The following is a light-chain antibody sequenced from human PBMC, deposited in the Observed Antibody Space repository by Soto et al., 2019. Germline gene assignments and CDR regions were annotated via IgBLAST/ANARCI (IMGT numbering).Light chain of an antibody. V-gene: IGLV3-21*04. CDR1: NIGSKS. J-gene: IGLJ3*02. Sequence: SYELTQPPSVSVAPGKTARITCGGNNIGSKSVHWYQQKLGQAPVLVIYYDSDRPSGIPERFSGSNSGNTATLTISRVEAGDEADYYCQVWDSSSAGVFGGGTKVTVL. CDR3: QVWDSSSAGV. CDR2: YDS.